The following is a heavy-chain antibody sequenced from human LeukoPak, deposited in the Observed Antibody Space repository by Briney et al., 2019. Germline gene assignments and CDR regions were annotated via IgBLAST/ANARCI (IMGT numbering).Heavy chain of an antibody. CDR3: ARGYTSGWVTSLDY. Sequence: SEILSLTCTVSGGSISSGSYYWSWIRQPAGKGLEWIGRIYTSGSTNYNPSLKSRVTISVDTSKNQFSLKLSSVTATDTAVYYCARGYTSGWVTSLDYWGQGTLVTVSS. CDR1: GGSISSGSYY. V-gene: IGHV4-61*02. J-gene: IGHJ4*02. CDR2: IYTSGST. D-gene: IGHD6-19*01.